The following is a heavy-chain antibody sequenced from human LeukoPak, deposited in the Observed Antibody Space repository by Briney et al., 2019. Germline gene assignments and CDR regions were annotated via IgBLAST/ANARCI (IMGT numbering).Heavy chain of an antibody. CDR3: SRRDCSQASCFYWYFDL. CDR2: IYYSGST. CDR1: GGSISSGGSY. V-gene: IGHV4-39*07. D-gene: IGHD2-2*01. Sequence: PSETLSLTCTVSGGSISSGGSYWGWIRQPPGKGLEWIGSIYYSGSTWYNPSLKSRVTISVDTSKNQFSLKLSFVTAADTAVYYCSRRDCSQASCFYWYFDLWGRGTLVTVSS. J-gene: IGHJ2*01.